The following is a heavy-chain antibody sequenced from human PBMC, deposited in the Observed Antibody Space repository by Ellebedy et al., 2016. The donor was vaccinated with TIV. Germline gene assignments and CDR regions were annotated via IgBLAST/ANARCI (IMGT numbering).Heavy chain of an antibody. Sequence: GGSLRLSCAASGFTFSDHYMDWVRQAPGKGLEWVARVSDKVRSYSTEYAASVKGRFTISRDDSKATLYLQMNSLKIEYTAIYFCVGSGFYLREPVGFDYWGQGTLVTVPS. CDR1: GFTFSDHY. D-gene: IGHD1-26*01. V-gene: IGHV3-72*01. CDR3: VGSGFYLREPVGFDY. CDR2: VSDKVRSYST. J-gene: IGHJ4*02.